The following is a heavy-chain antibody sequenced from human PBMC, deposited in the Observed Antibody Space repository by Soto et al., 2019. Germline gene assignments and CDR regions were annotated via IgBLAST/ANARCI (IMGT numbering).Heavy chain of an antibody. CDR2: ISYDGSNK. Sequence: GGSLRLSCAASGFTFSSYGMHWVRQAPGKGLEWVAVISYDGSNKYYADSVKGRFTISRDNSKNTLYLQMNSLRAEDTAVYYCAKDANPINDAFDIWGQGTMVTVSS. CDR3: AKDANPINDAFDI. V-gene: IGHV3-30*18. J-gene: IGHJ3*02. CDR1: GFTFSSYG.